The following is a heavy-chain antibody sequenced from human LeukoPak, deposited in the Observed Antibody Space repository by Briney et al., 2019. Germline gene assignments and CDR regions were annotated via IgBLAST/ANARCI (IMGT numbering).Heavy chain of an antibody. CDR2: INHSGST. J-gene: IGHJ4*02. Sequence: SETLSLTCAVYGGSFSGYYWSWIRQPPGKGLEWIGEINHSGSTNYNPPLKSRVTISVDTSKNQFSLKLSSVTAADTAVYYCARRGVSSYGFDYWGQGTLVTVSS. D-gene: IGHD5-18*01. CDR3: ARRGVSSYGFDY. CDR1: GGSFSGYY. V-gene: IGHV4-34*01.